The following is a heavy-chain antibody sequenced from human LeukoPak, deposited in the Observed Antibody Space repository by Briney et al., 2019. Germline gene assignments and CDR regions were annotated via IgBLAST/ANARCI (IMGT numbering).Heavy chain of an antibody. Sequence: SVNVSRKASGYTFTSYDINWVRQPTAQGLEWVGWMNPNGGNTGYAQKFQGRVTMTRNTSISTAYMELSSLKSEDTAVYSCARAQQLLLGIRYYYYYGMDVWGQGTTVTVSS. J-gene: IGHJ6*02. CDR2: MNPNGGNT. CDR1: GYTFTSYD. V-gene: IGHV1-8*01. CDR3: ARAQQLLLGIRYYYYYGMDV. D-gene: IGHD6-13*01.